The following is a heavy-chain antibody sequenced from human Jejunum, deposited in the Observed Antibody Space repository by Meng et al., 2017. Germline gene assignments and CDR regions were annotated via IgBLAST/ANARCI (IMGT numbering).Heavy chain of an antibody. CDR3: ARDFEALNGV. V-gene: IGHV4-4*02. Sequence: QVQLQESGPGLAKPWGTLSLTCAVSGDSISSRYWWSWVRQSPGKGLEWIGEIYHSGTTNYNPSLKSRVTLSVDKSKNQFSLNLSSVTAADTAVYFCARDFEALNGVWGQGTLVTVSS. J-gene: IGHJ1*01. D-gene: IGHD2-8*01. CDR1: GDSISSRYW. CDR2: IYHSGTT.